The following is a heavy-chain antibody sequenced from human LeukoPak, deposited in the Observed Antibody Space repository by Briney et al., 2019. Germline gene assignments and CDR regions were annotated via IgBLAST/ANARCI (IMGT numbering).Heavy chain of an antibody. Sequence: GASVKVSCKASGYTFTSYDINWVRQATGQGLEWMGWMNPNSGNIGYAQKFQGRVTITRNTSISTAYMELSSLRSEDTAVYYCARDLPYCSSTSCYTLFDYWGQGTLVTVSS. CDR1: GYTFTSYD. CDR3: ARDLPYCSSTSCYTLFDY. CDR2: MNPNSGNI. D-gene: IGHD2-2*02. V-gene: IGHV1-8*03. J-gene: IGHJ4*02.